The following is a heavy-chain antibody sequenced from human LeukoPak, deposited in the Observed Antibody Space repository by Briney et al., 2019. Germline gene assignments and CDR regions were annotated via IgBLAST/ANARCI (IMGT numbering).Heavy chain of an antibody. D-gene: IGHD2-21*02. CDR1: GGSISGYY. CDR2: IYYSGST. J-gene: IGHJ4*02. CDR3: ARASLAYCGGDCYSHFDY. Sequence: SETLPLTCTVSGGSISGYYWSWIRQPPGKGLEWIGYIYYSGSTNYNPSLKSRVTISVDTSKNQFSLKLSSVTAADTAVYYCARASLAYCGGDCYSHFDYWGQGTLVTVSS. V-gene: IGHV4-59*01.